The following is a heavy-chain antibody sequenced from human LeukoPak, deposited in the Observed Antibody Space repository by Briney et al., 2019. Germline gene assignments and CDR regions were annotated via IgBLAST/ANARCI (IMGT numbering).Heavy chain of an antibody. D-gene: IGHD2-15*01. CDR2: ISSSSRTI. CDR3: AKDPPCSGGTCYGYFES. CDR1: GFTFSDYS. V-gene: IGHV3-48*02. J-gene: IGHJ4*02. Sequence: GGSLRLSCAASGFTFSDYSMNWVRQAPGKGLEWLSYISSSSRTIYYADSVRGRFTVSRDNAKDSLYLELNNLRDEDTAVYYCAKDPPCSGGTCYGYFESWGQGTLVTVSS.